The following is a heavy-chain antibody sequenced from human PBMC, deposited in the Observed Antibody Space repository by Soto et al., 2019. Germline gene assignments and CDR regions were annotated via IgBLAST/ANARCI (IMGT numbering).Heavy chain of an antibody. Sequence: QVQLVQSGTEVKKPGASVKVSCKASGYTFTNYGLTWVRQAPGQGLEWMGWISAYNGHTKYAQKFQGRVTMTRDTSTSTVYMELRSLRSDDTAVYYCTRWAGGDHAWLDPWGQGTLVTVSS. CDR1: GYTFTNYG. V-gene: IGHV1-18*01. CDR3: TRWAGGDHAWLDP. D-gene: IGHD2-21*02. CDR2: ISAYNGHT. J-gene: IGHJ5*02.